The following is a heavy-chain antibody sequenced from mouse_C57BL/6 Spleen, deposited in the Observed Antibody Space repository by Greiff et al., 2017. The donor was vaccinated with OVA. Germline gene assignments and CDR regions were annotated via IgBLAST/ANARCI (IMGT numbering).Heavy chain of an antibody. V-gene: IGHV1-69*01. CDR1: GYTFTSYW. D-gene: IGHD1-1*01. CDR2: IDPSDSYT. CDR3: ARHGSRLYAMGG. Sequence: QVQLQQPGAELVMPGASVKLSCKASGYTFTSYWMHWVKQRPGQGLEWIGEIDPSDSYTNYYQKFTGKSTLKVDKYSSTAYMQLSSLTSENSAVYYCARHGSRLYAMGGWGQGTSVTVSS. J-gene: IGHJ4*01.